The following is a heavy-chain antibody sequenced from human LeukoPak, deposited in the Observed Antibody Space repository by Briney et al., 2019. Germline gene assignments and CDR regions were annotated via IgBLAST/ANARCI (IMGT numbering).Heavy chain of an antibody. CDR1: RFTFSNYW. CDR3: AKWGPYCVGDYCPALDS. D-gene: IGHD2-21*02. Sequence: PGGSLRLSCVASRFTFSNYWMSWVRQAPGKGLEWVANINQDGSKKRYADSMKGRFTISRDNAKESLYLQLNSLRAEDTAVYYCAKWGPYCVGDYCPALDSWGPGTLVTDSS. J-gene: IGHJ4*02. V-gene: IGHV3-7*01. CDR2: INQDGSKK.